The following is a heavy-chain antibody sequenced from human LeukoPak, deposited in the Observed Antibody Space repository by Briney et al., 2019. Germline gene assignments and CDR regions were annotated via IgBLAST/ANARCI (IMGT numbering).Heavy chain of an antibody. J-gene: IGHJ4*02. CDR3: ASGPTGTVTTDFFDY. D-gene: IGHD4-17*01. CDR2: IYYSGST. Sequence: SETLSLTCTVSGGSISSYYWSWIRQPPGKGLEWIGYIYYSGSTNYNPSLKSRVTISVDTSKNQFSLKLSSVTAADTAVYYCASGPTGTVTTDFFDYWGQGTLVTVSS. V-gene: IGHV4-59*12. CDR1: GGSISSYY.